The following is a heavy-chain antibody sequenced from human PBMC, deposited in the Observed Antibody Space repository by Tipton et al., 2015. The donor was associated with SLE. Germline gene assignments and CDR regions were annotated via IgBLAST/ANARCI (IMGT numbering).Heavy chain of an antibody. CDR2: ISSSSSTI. Sequence: GSLRLSCAASGFTFSSYSMNWVRQAPGKGLEWVSYISSSSSTIYYADSVKGRFTISRDNAKNSLYLQMNSLRAEDTAVYYCARDLGWYDFSYYGMDVWGQGTTVTVSS. CDR1: GFTFSSYS. D-gene: IGHD3-3*01. CDR3: ARDLGWYDFSYYGMDV. J-gene: IGHJ6*02. V-gene: IGHV3-48*01.